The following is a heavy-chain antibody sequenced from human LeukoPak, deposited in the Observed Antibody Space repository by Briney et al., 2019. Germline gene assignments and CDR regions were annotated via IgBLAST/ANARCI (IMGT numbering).Heavy chain of an antibody. D-gene: IGHD6-19*01. Sequence: PGGSLRLSCAASGFTFSSYAMHWVRQAPGKGLEYVSAISSNGGSTYYADSVRGRFTLSRDNSKNTLYLQMNSLRAEDTAVYYCAKPYSSGWYYCDYWGQGTLVTVSS. CDR1: GFTFSSYA. J-gene: IGHJ4*02. CDR3: AKPYSSGWYYCDY. CDR2: ISSNGGST. V-gene: IGHV3-64*04.